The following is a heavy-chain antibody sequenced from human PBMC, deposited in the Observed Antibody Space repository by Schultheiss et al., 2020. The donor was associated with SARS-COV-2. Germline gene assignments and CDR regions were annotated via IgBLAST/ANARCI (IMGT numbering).Heavy chain of an antibody. V-gene: IGHV3-23*01. Sequence: GESLKISCAASGFTFSSYEMNWVRQAPGKGLEWVSAISGSGGSTYYADSVKGRFTISRDNAKNSLYLQMNSLRAEDTAVYYCAKGITGTTMDGGGAFDIWGQGTMVTVSS. CDR1: GFTFSSYE. D-gene: IGHD1-7*01. CDR2: ISGSGGST. J-gene: IGHJ3*02. CDR3: AKGITGTTMDGGGAFDI.